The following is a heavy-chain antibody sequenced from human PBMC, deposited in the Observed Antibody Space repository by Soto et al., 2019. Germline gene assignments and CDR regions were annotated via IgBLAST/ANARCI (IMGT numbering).Heavy chain of an antibody. CDR1: GYSFTDYH. V-gene: IGHV1-2*02. Sequence: ASVKVSCKASGYSFTDYHIHWVRQAPGQGLEWMGWINPNSGGTNYAQKFQGRVTMTRDTSISTAYMELSRLRSDDTAVYYCARDHGIAAVEGNYWGQGTLVTVSS. D-gene: IGHD6-13*01. CDR2: INPNSGGT. CDR3: ARDHGIAAVEGNY. J-gene: IGHJ4*02.